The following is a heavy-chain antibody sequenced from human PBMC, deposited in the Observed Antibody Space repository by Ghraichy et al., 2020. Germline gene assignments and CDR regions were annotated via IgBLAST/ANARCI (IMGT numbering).Heavy chain of an antibody. Sequence: GGSLRLSCAASGFAFSTSGMIWVRQAPGKGLEWVSSTSATSDHIFYADSLKGRFTISRDNAKNSLYLEMNSLTAEDTAMYFCAKASVWGIVTYYYMDVWGKGTAVTVSS. D-gene: IGHD3-10*01. CDR2: TSATSDHI. V-gene: IGHV3-21*06. CDR1: GFAFSTSG. CDR3: AKASVWGIVTYYYMDV. J-gene: IGHJ6*03.